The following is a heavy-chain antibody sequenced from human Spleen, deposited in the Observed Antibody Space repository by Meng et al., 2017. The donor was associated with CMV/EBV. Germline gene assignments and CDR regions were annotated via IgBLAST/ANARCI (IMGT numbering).Heavy chain of an antibody. Sequence: GGSLRLSCAASGFTVSYNYMSWVRQDPRKGLEWVSLLSSDNNSFYADSVKGRFTISRDHSKNTLYLQMNSLRPEDTAVYYCARDRTYDDFWSGYETANGGDVWGQGTTVTVSS. CDR2: LSSDNNS. D-gene: IGHD3-3*01. CDR1: GFTVSYNY. V-gene: IGHV3-66*02. J-gene: IGHJ6*02. CDR3: ARDRTYDDFWSGYETANGGDV.